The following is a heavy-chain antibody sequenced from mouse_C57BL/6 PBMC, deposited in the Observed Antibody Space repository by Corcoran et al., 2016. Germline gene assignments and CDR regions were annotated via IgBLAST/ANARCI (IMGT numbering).Heavy chain of an antibody. CDR1: GYTFTSYG. Sequence: QVQLQQSGAELARPGASVKLSCKASGYTFTSYGISWVKQRTGQGLEWIGEIYPRSGNTYYNEKFKGKATLTADKSSSTAYMELRSLTSEDSAVYFCARRNDYDSYYAMDYWGQGTSVTVSS. D-gene: IGHD2-4*01. CDR3: ARRNDYDSYYAMDY. J-gene: IGHJ4*01. V-gene: IGHV1-81*01. CDR2: IYPRSGNT.